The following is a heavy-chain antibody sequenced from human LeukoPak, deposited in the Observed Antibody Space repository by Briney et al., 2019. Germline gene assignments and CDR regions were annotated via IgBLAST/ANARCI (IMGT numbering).Heavy chain of an antibody. Sequence: GRSLRPSRAASGFTFSTYAMHWVRQAPGKGLEWMALIRSDGGNKYYTDSVKGRFTISRDNSKNTLYLQMNGLRVEDTAVYYCAKGLHSGSYLDALDIWGQGTMVTVFS. CDR2: IRSDGGNK. J-gene: IGHJ3*02. V-gene: IGHV3-30*02. CDR3: AKGLHSGSYLDALDI. D-gene: IGHD1-26*01. CDR1: GFTFSTYA.